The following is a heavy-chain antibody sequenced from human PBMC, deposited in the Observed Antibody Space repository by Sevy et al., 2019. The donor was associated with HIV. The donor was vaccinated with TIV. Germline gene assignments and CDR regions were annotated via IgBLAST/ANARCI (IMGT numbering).Heavy chain of an antibody. CDR1: GGSISSSSYY. V-gene: IGHV4-39*01. D-gene: IGHD3-10*01. J-gene: IGHJ3*02. CDR3: ARSSGIRGAFDI. Sequence: SETLSLTCTVSGGSISSSSYYWGWIRQPPGKGLEWIGSIYYSGSTYYNPSLSSRVTISVDTSKNQFSLKLSSVTAADTAVYYCARSSGIRGAFDIWGQGTMVTVSS. CDR2: IYYSGST.